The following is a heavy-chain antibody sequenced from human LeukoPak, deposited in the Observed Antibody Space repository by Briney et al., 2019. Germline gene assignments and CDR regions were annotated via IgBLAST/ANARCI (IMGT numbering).Heavy chain of an antibody. V-gene: IGHV1-2*02. D-gene: IGHD6-13*01. Sequence: GASVKVSCKASGYTFTGCYMHWVRQAPGQGLEWMGWINPNSGGTNYAQKFQGRVTMTRDTSISTAYMELSRLRSDDTAVYYCARGFVAAAVKGGRGYYYYYMDVWGKGTTVTVFS. CDR1: GYTFTGCY. CDR3: ARGFVAAAVKGGRGYYYYYMDV. J-gene: IGHJ6*03. CDR2: INPNSGGT.